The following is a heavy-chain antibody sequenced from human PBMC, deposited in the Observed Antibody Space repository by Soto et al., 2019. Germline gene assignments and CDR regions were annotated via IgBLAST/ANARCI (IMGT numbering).Heavy chain of an antibody. V-gene: IGHV4-4*07. CDR3: ARQTTYSSSWHDC. CDR1: GGSINNYY. CDR2: IYSSGSI. D-gene: IGHD6-13*01. Sequence: LSLTCSVSGGSINNYYWSWIQQPAGKGLEYIGRIYSSGSINYNPSLKSRVTMSVDTSKNQFSLKVRSVTAADTAVYYCARQTTYSSSWHDCWGQGTLVTVSS. J-gene: IGHJ4*02.